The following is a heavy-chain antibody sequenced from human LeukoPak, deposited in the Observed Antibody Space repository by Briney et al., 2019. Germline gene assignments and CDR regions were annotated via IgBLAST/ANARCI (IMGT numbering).Heavy chain of an antibody. CDR2: INHSGST. V-gene: IGHV4-34*01. Sequence: PSETLSLTCAVYGGSFSGYYWSWIRQPPGKGLEWIGEINHSGSTNYNPSLKSRVTISVDTSKNQFSLKLSSVTAADTAVYYCARDMLWFGELPDAFDIWGQGTMVTVSS. CDR3: ARDMLWFGELPDAFDI. CDR1: GGSFSGYY. J-gene: IGHJ3*02. D-gene: IGHD3-10*01.